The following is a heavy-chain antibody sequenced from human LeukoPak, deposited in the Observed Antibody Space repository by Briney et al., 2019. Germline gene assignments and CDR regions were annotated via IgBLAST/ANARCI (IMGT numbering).Heavy chain of an antibody. CDR3: ARISCGGDCYALYYYYGMDV. CDR1: GGSISSYY. D-gene: IGHD2-21*02. CDR2: IYYSGST. V-gene: IGHV4-59*01. Sequence: SETLSLTCTVSGGSISSYYWSWIRQPPGKGLEWIGYIYYSGSTNYNPSLKSRVTISVDTSKNQFSLKLSPVTAADTAVYYCARISCGGDCYALYYYYGMDVWGQGTTVTVSS. J-gene: IGHJ6*02.